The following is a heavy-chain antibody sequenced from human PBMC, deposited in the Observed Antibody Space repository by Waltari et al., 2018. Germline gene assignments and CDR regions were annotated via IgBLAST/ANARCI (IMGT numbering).Heavy chain of an antibody. CDR1: GYTLTELS. CDR3: ATGGSEYSSSSGRPTEN. CDR2: FDPEDGET. D-gene: IGHD6-6*01. J-gene: IGHJ4*02. Sequence: QVQLVQSGAEVKKPGASVKVSCKVSGYTLTELSMHWVRQAPGKGLVWMGGFDPEDGETIYDKRFQGRVTMIEYTSTDTAYMELSSLRSEDTAVYYCATGGSEYSSSSGRPTENWGQGTLVTVSS. V-gene: IGHV1-24*01.